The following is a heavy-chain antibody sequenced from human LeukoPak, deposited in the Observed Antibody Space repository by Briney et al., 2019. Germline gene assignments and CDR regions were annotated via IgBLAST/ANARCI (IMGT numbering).Heavy chain of an antibody. D-gene: IGHD1-26*01. CDR3: ARGRQITGTYYPYDY. J-gene: IGHJ4*02. Sequence: GGSLRLSCAASGFTFSSYAMSWVRRAPGKGLEWVSSIYAGGSTYYADSVKGRFTISRDNSKNTVFLQMNSLRAEDTAVYYCARGRQITGTYYPYDYWGQGTLVTVSS. CDR1: GFTFSSYA. V-gene: IGHV3-66*01. CDR2: IYAGGST.